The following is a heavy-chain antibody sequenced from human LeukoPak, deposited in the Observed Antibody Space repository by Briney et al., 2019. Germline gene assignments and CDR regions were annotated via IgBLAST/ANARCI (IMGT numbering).Heavy chain of an antibody. CDR2: ISYDGSNK. J-gene: IGHJ6*02. CDR1: GFAFSSYG. V-gene: IGHV3-30*18. CDR3: AKGVLRAAAGTNYGMDV. D-gene: IGHD6-13*01. Sequence: PGGSLRFSCAASGFAFSSYGRHWVRQAPGKGLEWVAVISYDGSNKYYADSVKGRFTISRDNSKNTLYLQMNSLRAEDTAVYYCAKGVLRAAAGTNYGMDVWGQGTTVAVSS.